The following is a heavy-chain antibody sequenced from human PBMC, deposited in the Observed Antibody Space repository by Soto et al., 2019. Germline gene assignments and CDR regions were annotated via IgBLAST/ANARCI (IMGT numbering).Heavy chain of an antibody. D-gene: IGHD6-13*01. CDR2: IHHSGST. CDR1: GGSISSGNG. Sequence: QVQLQESGPGLVRPSGTVSLTCAVSGGSISSGNGWSWVRQPPGKGLEWIGEIHHSGSTNYNPSLKSRVTMSVVPSKNLFSLTLNSVTAADTAFYYCARDQGSHPGDWGQGTLVSVSS. J-gene: IGHJ4*02. V-gene: IGHV4-4*02. CDR3: ARDQGSHPGD.